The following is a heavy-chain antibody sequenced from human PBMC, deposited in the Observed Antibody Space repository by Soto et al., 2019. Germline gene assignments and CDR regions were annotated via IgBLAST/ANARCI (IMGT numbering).Heavy chain of an antibody. J-gene: IGHJ6*03. CDR1: GFTFSSYG. CDR3: AKDYCTNGVCYYYYYMDV. V-gene: IGHV3-30*18. D-gene: IGHD2-8*01. CDR2: ISYDGSNK. Sequence: GGSLRLSCAASGFTFSSYGMHWVRQAPGKGLEWVAVISYDGSNKYYADSVKGRFTISRDNSKNTLYLQMNSLRAEDTAVYYCAKDYCTNGVCYYYYYMDVWGKGTTVTVSS.